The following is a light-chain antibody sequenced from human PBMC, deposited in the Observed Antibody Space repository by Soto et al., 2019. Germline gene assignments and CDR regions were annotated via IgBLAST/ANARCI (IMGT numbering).Light chain of an antibody. CDR2: DAS. J-gene: IGKJ5*01. V-gene: IGKV1-5*01. CDR1: QSIGTW. Sequence: IQMTQSPSTLSSSLGDRVTITCRASQSIGTWLAWYQQKGGKAPKLLIYDASSLDSGVPSRFSGSVSGTDFTITINSLKTEDFSTYYCQQAYSFPITFGQGTRLEIK. CDR3: QQAYSFPIT.